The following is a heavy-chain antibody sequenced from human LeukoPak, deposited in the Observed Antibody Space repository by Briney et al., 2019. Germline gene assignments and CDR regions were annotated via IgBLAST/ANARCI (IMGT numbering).Heavy chain of an antibody. CDR3: ARARSSSWSSPFDY. CDR1: GFTFSTYY. CDR2: ISSSSSYI. J-gene: IGHJ4*02. V-gene: IGHV3-21*01. D-gene: IGHD6-13*01. Sequence: GGSLRLSCAASGFTFSTYYMNLVRQAPGKGPEWVSSISSSSSYIYYADSVRGRITISRDNAKNSLYLQMNSLRAEDTAVYYCARARSSSWSSPFDYWGQGTLVTVSS.